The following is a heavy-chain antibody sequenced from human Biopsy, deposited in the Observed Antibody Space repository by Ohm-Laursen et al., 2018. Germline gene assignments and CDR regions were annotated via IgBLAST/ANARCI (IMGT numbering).Heavy chain of an antibody. CDR1: GFSLSARGMC. CDR2: VDWDDYK. D-gene: IGHD6-13*01. Sequence: TQTLTLTSSFSGFSLSARGMCVSWIRQAPGKALEWLARVDWDDYKDYSASLQTKLSISKGTSNDQVVLTVNNVDPADTATYYCARTPILIVSAGLVYRHRRHLQGMDVWGQGIAVTVS. J-gene: IGHJ6*02. V-gene: IGHV2-70*11. CDR3: ARTPILIVSAGLVYRHRRHLQGMDV.